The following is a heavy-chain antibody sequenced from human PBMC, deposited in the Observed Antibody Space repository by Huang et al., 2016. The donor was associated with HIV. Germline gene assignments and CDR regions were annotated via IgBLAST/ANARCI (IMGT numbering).Heavy chain of an antibody. V-gene: IGHV7-4-1*02. D-gene: IGHD1-26*01. Sequence: QLQLVQSGSELKKPGASVKVACKASGYTFTSYAMNWVLQAPGQGLEGMGWINTKTGNPMYAQGFTGRFVFSLDTSVSTAYLQISSLKAEDTAVYYCARGGNRSLLHYWGQGTLVSVSS. CDR1: GYTFTSYA. J-gene: IGHJ4*02. CDR3: ARGGNRSLLHY. CDR2: INTKTGNP.